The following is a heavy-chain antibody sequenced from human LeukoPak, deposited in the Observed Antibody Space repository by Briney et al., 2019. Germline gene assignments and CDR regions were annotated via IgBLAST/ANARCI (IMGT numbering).Heavy chain of an antibody. Sequence: PGGSLRLSCAVSGFTFSIYAMHWVRQAPGKGLGWVAVISYDGSNKYYADSVKGRFTISRDNSKNTLYLQMTSLRAEDTAVYYCASPYDDSSGYYYPTFDYWGQGTLVTVSS. D-gene: IGHD3-22*01. CDR3: ASPYDDSSGYYYPTFDY. CDR1: GFTFSIYA. J-gene: IGHJ4*02. CDR2: ISYDGSNK. V-gene: IGHV3-30-3*01.